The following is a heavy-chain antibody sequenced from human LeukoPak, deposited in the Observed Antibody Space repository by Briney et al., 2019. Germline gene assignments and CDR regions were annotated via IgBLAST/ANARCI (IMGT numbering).Heavy chain of an antibody. D-gene: IGHD2-21*01. CDR1: GFTFSSYA. V-gene: IGHV3-23*01. CDR3: AKAPVWNYYYGLDV. J-gene: IGHJ6*02. CDR2: ISATNT. Sequence: PGGSLRLSCAASGFTFSSYAMSWVRQAPGKGLEWVSAISATNTYYADSVKGRFTISRDNSKNTLYLQMNSLRAEDTAVYYCAKAPVWNYYYGLDVWGQGTTVTVSS.